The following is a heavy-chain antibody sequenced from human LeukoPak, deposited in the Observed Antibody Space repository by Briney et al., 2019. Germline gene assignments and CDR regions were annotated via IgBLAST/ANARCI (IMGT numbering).Heavy chain of an antibody. D-gene: IGHD2-15*01. V-gene: IGHV5-51*01. J-gene: IGHJ5*02. CDR1: GYSFTSYW. CDR3: ARRPGYCSGGSCRGNWFDP. CDR2: IYPGDSDT. Sequence: PGESLKISCKGSGYSFTSYWIGWVRQMPGKGLEWMGIIYPGDSDTRYSPSFQGQVTISADKSISTAYLQWSRLKASDTAMYYCARRPGYCSGGSCRGNWFDPWGQGTLVTVSS.